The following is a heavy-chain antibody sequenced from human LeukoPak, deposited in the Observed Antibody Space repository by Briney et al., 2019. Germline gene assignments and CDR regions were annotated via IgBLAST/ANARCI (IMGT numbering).Heavy chain of an antibody. D-gene: IGHD1-26*01. Sequence: SETLSLTCTVSGGSISSSSYYWGWIRQPPGKGLEWIGSIYYSGSTYYNPSLKSRVTISVDTSKTQFSLKLSSVTAADTAVYYCARLLIGSFDFDYWGQGTLVTVSS. V-gene: IGHV4-39*01. CDR2: IYYSGST. CDR1: GGSISSSSYY. CDR3: ARLLIGSFDFDY. J-gene: IGHJ4*02.